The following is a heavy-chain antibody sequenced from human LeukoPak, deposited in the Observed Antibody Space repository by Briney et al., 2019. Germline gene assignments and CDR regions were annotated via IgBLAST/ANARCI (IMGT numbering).Heavy chain of an antibody. D-gene: IGHD2-21*02. J-gene: IGHJ3*02. CDR2: IWYDGSNK. CDR3: VRVVTVSNTDPAFDI. CDR1: GFTFSSYG. V-gene: IGHV3-33*01. Sequence: PGRSLRLSCAASGFTFSSYGMHWVRQAPGKGLEWVAVIWYDGSNKHYADSVKGRFTISRDNSKSTLYLQMNSLRAEDTAVYYCVRVVTVSNTDPAFDIWGQGTMVTVSS.